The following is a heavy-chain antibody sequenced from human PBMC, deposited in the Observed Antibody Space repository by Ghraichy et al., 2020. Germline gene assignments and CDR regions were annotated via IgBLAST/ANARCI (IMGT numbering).Heavy chain of an antibody. J-gene: IGHJ4*02. D-gene: IGHD3-22*01. CDR3: AKDGRGRSGDSGYSSYYFDY. CDR2: IKEDGSDK. CDR1: GFTLSNLW. V-gene: IGHV3-7*04. Sequence: GGSLRLSCAGSGFTLSNLWMSWVRQAPGKGLEWVANIKEDGSDKYYLDSVKGRFTISRDNAKNSLYLQMNSLRAEDTAVYYCAKDGRGRSGDSGYSSYYFDYWGQGTLVTVSS.